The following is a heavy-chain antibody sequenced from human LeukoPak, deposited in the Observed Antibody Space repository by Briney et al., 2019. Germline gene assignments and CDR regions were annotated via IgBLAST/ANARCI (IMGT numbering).Heavy chain of an antibody. CDR3: ARDHEYGVTGDY. Sequence: PGGSLRLSCAASGFTVSSNYMSWIRQAPGKGLEWVSYISSSGSTIYYADSVKGRFTISRDNAKNSLYLQMNSLRAEDTAVYYCARDHEYGVTGDYWGQGTLVTVSS. CDR2: ISSSGSTI. J-gene: IGHJ4*02. D-gene: IGHD4-17*01. CDR1: GFTVSSNY. V-gene: IGHV3-11*01.